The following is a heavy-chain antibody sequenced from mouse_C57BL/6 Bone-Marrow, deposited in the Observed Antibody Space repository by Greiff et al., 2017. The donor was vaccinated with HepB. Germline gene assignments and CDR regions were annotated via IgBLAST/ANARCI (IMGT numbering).Heavy chain of an antibody. Sequence: EVQLQQSGPELVKPGASVKISCKASGYTFTDYYMNWVKQSHGKSLEWIGDINPNNGGTSYNQKFKGKATLTVDKSSSTAYMEIRSLTSEDSAVYYCAGCPYGSSSSYWYFDVWGTGTTVTVSS. V-gene: IGHV1-26*01. CDR1: GYTFTDYY. CDR2: INPNNGGT. J-gene: IGHJ1*03. CDR3: AGCPYGSSSSYWYFDV. D-gene: IGHD1-1*01.